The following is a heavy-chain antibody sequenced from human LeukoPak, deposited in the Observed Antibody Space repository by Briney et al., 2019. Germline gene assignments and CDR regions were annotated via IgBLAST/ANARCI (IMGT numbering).Heavy chain of an antibody. Sequence: SETLSLTCTVSGDSISSSNYYWGWIRQPPGKGLEWIGSIYYSGSTYYNPSLKSRVTISVDTSKNQFSLKLSSVTAADTAVYYCARVSVLGGSYWFDPWGQGTLVTVSS. CDR2: IYYSGST. CDR3: ARVSVLGGSYWFDP. D-gene: IGHD1-26*01. V-gene: IGHV4-39*07. CDR1: GDSISSSNYY. J-gene: IGHJ5*02.